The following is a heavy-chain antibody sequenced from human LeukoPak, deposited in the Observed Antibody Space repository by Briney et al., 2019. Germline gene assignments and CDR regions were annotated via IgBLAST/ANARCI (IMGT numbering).Heavy chain of an antibody. J-gene: IGHJ4*02. CDR1: GFTFSSYA. CDR2: ISYDGSNK. V-gene: IGHV3-30*04. CDR3: AGGSGTKFDY. Sequence: GGSLRLSCAASGFTFSSYAMHWVRQAPGKGLEWVAVISYDGSNKYYADSVKGRFTISRDNSKNTLYLQMNSLRAEDTAVYYCAGGSGTKFDYWGQGTLVTVSS. D-gene: IGHD3-10*01.